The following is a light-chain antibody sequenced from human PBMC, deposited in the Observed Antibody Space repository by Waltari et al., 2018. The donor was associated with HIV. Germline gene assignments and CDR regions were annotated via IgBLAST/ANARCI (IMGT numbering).Light chain of an antibody. CDR2: KDT. J-gene: IGLJ2*01. CDR3: QSADSSASVL. CDR1: ALANPY. Sequence: SYELTHPPSVSVSPGHPSRITCSADALANPYAYWYQQSQGQAPVLVIYKDTERPSGIPERFSGSSSGTTVTLTISGVQAEDEADYYCQSADSSASVLFGGGTKLTVL. V-gene: IGLV3-25*03.